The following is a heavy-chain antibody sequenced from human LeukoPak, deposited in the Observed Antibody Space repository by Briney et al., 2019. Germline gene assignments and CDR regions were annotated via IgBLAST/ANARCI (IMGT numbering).Heavy chain of an antibody. CDR2: IYSGGST. CDR3: ALDCCTGSRFDH. V-gene: IGHV3-53*01. Sequence: GGSLRLSCVASGFTVSTNYMSWVRQAPGKGLEWVSVIYSGGSTYYADSVKGRFTISRDNSKNILYLQMNSLTVEDTAVYYCALDCCTGSRFDHWGQGTLVTVSS. D-gene: IGHD2-8*02. J-gene: IGHJ4*02. CDR1: GFTVSTNY.